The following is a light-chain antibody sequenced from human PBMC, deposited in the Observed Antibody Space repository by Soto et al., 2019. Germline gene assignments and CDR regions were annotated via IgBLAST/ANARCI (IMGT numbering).Light chain of an antibody. CDR2: AES. CDR3: QQANSFPYT. CDR1: QSISSY. Sequence: DIQMTQSPSSLSASVGDRVTITCRASQSISSYLNWYQQKPGKAPKILIYAESSLQSGVPSRLSGSGSGTDLTLTISRLQPEDFATYYCQQANSFPYTCGQGTKVDIK. J-gene: IGKJ2*01. V-gene: IGKV1-39*01.